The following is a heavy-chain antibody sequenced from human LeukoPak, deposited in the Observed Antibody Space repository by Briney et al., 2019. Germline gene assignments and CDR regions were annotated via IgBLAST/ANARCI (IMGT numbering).Heavy chain of an antibody. J-gene: IGHJ3*02. CDR3: AKDLTMIVVGAAFGI. D-gene: IGHD3-22*01. Sequence: GGSLRLSCAASGFTFSSYAMSWVRQAPGKGLEWVSAISGSGGSTYYADSVKGRFTISRDNSKNTLHLQMNSLRAEDTAVYYCAKDLTMIVVGAAFGIWGQGTMVTVSS. CDR1: GFTFSSYA. V-gene: IGHV3-23*01. CDR2: ISGSGGST.